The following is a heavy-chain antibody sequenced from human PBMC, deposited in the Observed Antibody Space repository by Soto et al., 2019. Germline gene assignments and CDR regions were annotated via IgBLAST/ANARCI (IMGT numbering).Heavy chain of an antibody. D-gene: IGHD3-10*01. J-gene: IGHJ6*02. CDR2: FDPEDGET. Sequence: ASVKVSCKVSGYTLTELSMHWVRQAPGKGLEWMGGFDPEDGETIYAQKFQGRVTMTEDTSTDTAYMELSSLRSEDTAVYYCATDQRHSSGSYYNVKIYYYGMDVWGQGTTVTVSS. CDR1: GYTLTELS. V-gene: IGHV1-24*01. CDR3: ATDQRHSSGSYYNVKIYYYGMDV.